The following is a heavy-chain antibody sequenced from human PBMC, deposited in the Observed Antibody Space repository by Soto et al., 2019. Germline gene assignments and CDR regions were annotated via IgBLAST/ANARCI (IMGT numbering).Heavy chain of an antibody. CDR3: EEGVAGPKEGFKAQYFDDLDV. CDR1: GYRFSNYW. Sequence: PGESLKISCQASGYRFSNYWITWVRQMPGKGLEWMGTIDPNDYYSNNSPSFQGHVTISADTSINTAYLHWSSLKASDTAIYYCEEGVAGPKEGFKAQYFDDLDVWGQGTTVTVSS. V-gene: IGHV5-10-1*01. D-gene: IGHD2-8*01. J-gene: IGHJ6*02. CDR2: IDPNDYYS.